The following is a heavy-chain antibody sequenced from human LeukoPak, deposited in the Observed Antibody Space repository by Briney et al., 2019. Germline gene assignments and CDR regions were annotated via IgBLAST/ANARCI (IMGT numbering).Heavy chain of an antibody. V-gene: IGHV4-34*01. Sequence: SETLSLTCAVYGGSFSGYYWSWIRQPPGKGLEWIGEINQSGSTNYNPSLKSRVSISVDTSKNKFSLKLSSVTAADTAVYYCAKEGRCSGGSCYLSYWGQGTLVTVSS. J-gene: IGHJ4*02. CDR3: AKEGRCSGGSCYLSY. CDR2: INQSGST. D-gene: IGHD2-15*01. CDR1: GGSFSGYY.